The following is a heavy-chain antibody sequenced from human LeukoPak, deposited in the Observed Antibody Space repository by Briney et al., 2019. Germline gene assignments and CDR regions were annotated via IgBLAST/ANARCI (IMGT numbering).Heavy chain of an antibody. J-gene: IGHJ4*02. V-gene: IGHV3-21*01. CDR2: ISSSSSYI. D-gene: IGHD6-19*01. CDR3: ARDRREAVAD. CDR1: GFTFSSYS. Sequence: GGSLRLSCAASGFTFSSYSMNWVRQAPGKGLEWVSSISSSSSYIYYADSVKGRFTISRDNARNSLYLQMNSLRAEDTAVYYCARDRREAVADWGQGTLVTVSS.